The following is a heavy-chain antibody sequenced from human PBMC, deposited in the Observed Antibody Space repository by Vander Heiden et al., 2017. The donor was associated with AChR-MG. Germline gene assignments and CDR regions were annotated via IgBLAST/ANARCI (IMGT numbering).Heavy chain of an antibody. CDR2: IYPGDSDT. CDR3: ASPSGSNGNSFLAY. Sequence: EVQLVQSGAEVKKPGESLKISCKGSGYSCTNYWTGWVREMPGKGLGWMGIIYPGDSDTRYSPSFQGQVTISADKSINTAYLQWSSLKTSDTAFYYCASPSGSNGNSFLAYWGQGTLVTVSS. V-gene: IGHV5-51*01. J-gene: IGHJ4*02. CDR1: GYSCTNYW. D-gene: IGHD2-8*01.